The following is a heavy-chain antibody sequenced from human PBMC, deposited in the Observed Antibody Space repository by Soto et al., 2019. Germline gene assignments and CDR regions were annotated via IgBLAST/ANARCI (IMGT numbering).Heavy chain of an antibody. CDR2: ITSSSTYI. Sequence: EVQLVESGGGLVKPGGSLKLSCAASGFTFSSYAMNWVRQSPGEGLEWVSSITSSSTYIYYADSLKGRFSISRDNAKNSLYLHMNSLRAEDTAMYYCARGNCISTDCEYDYWGQGTLVTVSS. V-gene: IGHV3-21*01. CDR1: GFTFSSYA. J-gene: IGHJ4*02. D-gene: IGHD2-2*01. CDR3: ARGNCISTDCEYDY.